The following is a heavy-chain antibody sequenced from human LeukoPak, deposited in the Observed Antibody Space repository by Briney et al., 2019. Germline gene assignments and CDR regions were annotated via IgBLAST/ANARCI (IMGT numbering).Heavy chain of an antibody. CDR2: INQSGGT. D-gene: IGHD5-12*01. CDR1: GGSFSDYS. V-gene: IGHV4-34*01. J-gene: IGHJ6*03. CDR3: ARGYSGYARFHYYMDV. Sequence: PSETLSLTCAVYGGSFSDYSWTWIRQPPGKGLEWIGEINQSGGTNHNPSLMSRVIMSVDTSKNQFSLKLSSVTAADTAVYYCARGYSGYARFHYYMDVWGKGTTVTVSS.